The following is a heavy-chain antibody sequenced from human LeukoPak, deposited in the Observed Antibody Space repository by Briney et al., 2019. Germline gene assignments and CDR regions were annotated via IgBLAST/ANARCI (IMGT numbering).Heavy chain of an antibody. J-gene: IGHJ5*02. V-gene: IGHV1-18*01. CDR2: ISAYNGNT. CDR3: ARVYLLLAAAGTVWFDP. CDR1: GYTFTSYG. Sequence: GASVKVSCKASGYTFTSYGISWVRQAPGQGLEWMGWISAYNGNTNYAQKLQGRVTMTTDTSTSTAYMELRSLRSDDTAVYYCARVYLLLAAAGTVWFDPWGQGTLVTVSS. D-gene: IGHD6-13*01.